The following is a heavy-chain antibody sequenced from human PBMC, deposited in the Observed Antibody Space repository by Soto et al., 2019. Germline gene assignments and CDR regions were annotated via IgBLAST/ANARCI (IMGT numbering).Heavy chain of an antibody. D-gene: IGHD3-22*01. CDR3: AKEVQYYYDSSGSYYFDY. Sequence: EVQLLESGGGLVQPGGSLRLSCAASGFTFSSYAMSWVRQAPGKGLEWVSAISGSGGSTYYADSVKGRFTISRDNSKNTLQLQLNSRRAEDTAVYYCAKEVQYYYDSSGSYYFDYWGQGTLVTVSS. CDR2: ISGSGGST. CDR1: GFTFSSYA. J-gene: IGHJ4*02. V-gene: IGHV3-23*01.